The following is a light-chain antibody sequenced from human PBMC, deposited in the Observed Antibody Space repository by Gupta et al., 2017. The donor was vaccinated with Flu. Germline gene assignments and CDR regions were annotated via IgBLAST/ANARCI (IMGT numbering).Light chain of an antibody. Sequence: EIVLTQSPGTLSLSPGERATLSCRASQSVSSTYLAWYQQKPDQAPRLLIYGASSRATGIPDRFSGSGSGTDFTLTISRLEPEDFAVYYCQQYGSSSIYSFGQGT. CDR2: GAS. J-gene: IGKJ2*03. CDR3: QQYGSSSIYS. CDR1: QSVSSTY. V-gene: IGKV3-20*01.